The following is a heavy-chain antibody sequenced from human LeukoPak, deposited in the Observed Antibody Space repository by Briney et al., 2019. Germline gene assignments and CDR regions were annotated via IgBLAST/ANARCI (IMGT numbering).Heavy chain of an antibody. CDR2: IYYSGST. V-gene: IGHV4-39*01. D-gene: IGHD5-24*01. CDR3: ARLRLHGYKDY. Sequence: PSETLSLXCTVSGGSISSSSYYWGWISQPPGKGLEWIGSIYYSGSTYYNPSLKSRVTISVDTSKNQFSLKLSSVTAADTAVYYCARLRLHGYKDYWGQGTLVTVSS. J-gene: IGHJ4*02. CDR1: GGSISSSSYY.